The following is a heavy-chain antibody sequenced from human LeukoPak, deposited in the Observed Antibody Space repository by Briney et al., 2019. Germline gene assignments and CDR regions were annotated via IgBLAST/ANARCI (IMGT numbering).Heavy chain of an antibody. D-gene: IGHD3-3*01. CDR1: GFTFSNYA. J-gene: IGHJ4*02. V-gene: IGHV3-30*03. CDR3: ASRFEWLSSFDY. Sequence: PGGSLRLSCAASGFTFSNYAMHWVRQAPGKGLEWVALISHDGSSEYYADSMKGRFTISRDNSKNTFYLQMNSLRAEDTAVYYCASRFEWLSSFDYWGQGTLVTVSS. CDR2: ISHDGSSE.